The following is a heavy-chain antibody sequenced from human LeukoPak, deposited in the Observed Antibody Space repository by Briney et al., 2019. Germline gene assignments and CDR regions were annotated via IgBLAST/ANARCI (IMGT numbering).Heavy chain of an antibody. CDR2: IYYSGST. CDR1: GGSISSSSYY. V-gene: IGHV4-39*01. CDR3: ASYSSSWYNWFDP. Sequence: SETLPLTCTVSGGSISSSSYYWGWIRQPPGKGLEWIGSIYYSGSTYYNPSLKSRVTISVDTSKNQFSLKLSSVTAADTAVYYCASYSSSWYNWFDPWGQETLVTVSS. J-gene: IGHJ5*02. D-gene: IGHD6-13*01.